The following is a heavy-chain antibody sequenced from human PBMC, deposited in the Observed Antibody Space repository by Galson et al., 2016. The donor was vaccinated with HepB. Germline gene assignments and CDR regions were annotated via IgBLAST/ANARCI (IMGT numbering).Heavy chain of an antibody. CDR1: GFIFGDYA. CDR2: IRRKADGGTT. Sequence: SLRLSCAASGFIFGDYAMNWFRQAPGKGLEWVGFIRRKADGGTTECAASVKGRFTISRDDSKSIAYLQMNSLKSEDTAVYYCTRAGPTNSWYGSQFDYWGQGTMVTVSS. V-gene: IGHV3-49*03. CDR3: TRAGPTNSWYGSQFDY. D-gene: IGHD6-13*01. J-gene: IGHJ4*02.